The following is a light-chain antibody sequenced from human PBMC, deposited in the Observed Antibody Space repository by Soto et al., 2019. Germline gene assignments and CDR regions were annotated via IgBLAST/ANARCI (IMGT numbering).Light chain of an antibody. CDR1: QGISSY. V-gene: IGKV1-9*01. Sequence: DIQLTQSPSFLSASVGDRVTITCRASQGISSYLAWYQQKPGKAPKLLIYAASTLQGGVPSRFSGSGSGTEFTLTISSLQPEDFATYYCQQLINYPITFGQGTRLEI. CDR3: QQLINYPIT. J-gene: IGKJ5*01. CDR2: AAS.